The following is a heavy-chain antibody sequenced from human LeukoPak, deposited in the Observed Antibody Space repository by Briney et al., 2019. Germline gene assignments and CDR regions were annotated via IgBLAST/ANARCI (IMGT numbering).Heavy chain of an antibody. CDR1: GLPFSSYM. CDR3: ARDLSRITIFGVVIPLGY. J-gene: IGHJ4*02. V-gene: IGHV3-21*01. Sequence: GESLRLSCAASGLPFSSYMMTWVRHARGKGLEWVSSICSNSSHIYYADSVKGRFPLSRDNAKNSLYLQMNGLRAEDTAVYYCARDLSRITIFGVVIPLGYWGQGTLVTVSS. CDR2: ICSNSSHI. D-gene: IGHD3-3*01.